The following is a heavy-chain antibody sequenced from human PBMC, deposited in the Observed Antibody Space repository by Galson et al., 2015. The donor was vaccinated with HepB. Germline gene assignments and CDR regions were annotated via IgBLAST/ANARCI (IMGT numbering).Heavy chain of an antibody. D-gene: IGHD3-9*01. J-gene: IGHJ4*02. CDR1: GFTFDDYA. CDR3: TRAFDI. V-gene: IGHV3-9*01. CDR2: ISWNSGTI. Sequence: SLRLSCAASGFTFDDYAMHWVRQAPGKGLEWVSGISWNSGTIGYADSVKGRFTISRDNAKNSLYLQMNSLRAEDTALYYCTRAFDIWGRGTLVTVSS.